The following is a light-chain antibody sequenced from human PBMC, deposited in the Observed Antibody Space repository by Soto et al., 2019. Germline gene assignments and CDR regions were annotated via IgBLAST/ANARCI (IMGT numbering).Light chain of an antibody. J-gene: IGLJ3*02. Sequence: SVLTQPPSVSGAPGQRVTISCTGSSSNIGAGFDVHWYQQLPGTAPKLLIYGNNNRPSGVPDRFSGSKSGTSASLAITGLQAEDEADYYCQSFDSSLGGSGVFGGGTKLTVL. CDR3: QSFDSSLGGSGV. CDR1: SSNIGAGFD. V-gene: IGLV1-40*01. CDR2: GNN.